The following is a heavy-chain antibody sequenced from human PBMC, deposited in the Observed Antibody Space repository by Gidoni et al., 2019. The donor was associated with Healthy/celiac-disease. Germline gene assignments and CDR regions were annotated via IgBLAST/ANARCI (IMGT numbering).Heavy chain of an antibody. D-gene: IGHD6-19*01. Sequence: QLQLQESGPGLVKPSETLSLTRTVSGGSISISRYYWGWLRQPPGTGLEWIGSIYYMGSTYYNPSLKSRVTISVDTSKNQFSLKLSSVTAADTAVYYCARQSDSSGYSRLRGKYYFDYWGQGPLVTVSS. CDR1: GGSISISRYY. J-gene: IGHJ4*02. V-gene: IGHV4-39*01. CDR3: ARQSDSSGYSRLRGKYYFDY. CDR2: IYYMGST.